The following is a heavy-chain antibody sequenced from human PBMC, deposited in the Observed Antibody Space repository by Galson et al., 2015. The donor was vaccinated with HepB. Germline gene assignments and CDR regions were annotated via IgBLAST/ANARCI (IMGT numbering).Heavy chain of an antibody. J-gene: IGHJ5*02. CDR3: ARGNGYSSGPEATNWFDP. CDR2: MNPNSGNT. V-gene: IGHV1-8*01. D-gene: IGHD6-19*01. CDR1: GYTFTSYD. Sequence: SVKVSCKASGYTFTSYDINWVRQATGQGLEWMGWMNPNSGNTGYAQKFQGRVTMTRNTSISTAYMELSSLRSEDTAVYYCARGNGYSSGPEATNWFDPWGQGTLVTVSS.